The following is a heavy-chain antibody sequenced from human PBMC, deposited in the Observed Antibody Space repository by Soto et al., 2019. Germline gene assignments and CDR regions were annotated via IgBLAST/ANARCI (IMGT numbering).Heavy chain of an antibody. Sequence: SANVSCKASGYTFTSYGISWVRQAPGQGLEWMGWISAYNGNTNYAQKLQGRVTMTTDTSTSTAYMELRSLRSDDTAVYYCARPTAVAGPYGMDVWGQGPTVT. CDR2: ISAYNGNT. CDR1: GYTFTSYG. J-gene: IGHJ6*02. D-gene: IGHD6-19*01. CDR3: ARPTAVAGPYGMDV. V-gene: IGHV1-18*04.